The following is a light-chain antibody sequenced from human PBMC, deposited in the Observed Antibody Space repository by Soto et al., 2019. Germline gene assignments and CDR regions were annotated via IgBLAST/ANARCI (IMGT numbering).Light chain of an antibody. Sequence: QSALTQPPSVSGAPGQRVTISCTGSSSNIGAGYDVHWYQQLPGTAPKLLIYGNSNRPSGVPDRFSGSKSGTSASLAITGLQAEDEADYYCQSYASSLRGRVFGGGTKLTVL. V-gene: IGLV1-40*01. CDR3: QSYASSLRGRV. CDR2: GNS. CDR1: SSNIGAGYD. J-gene: IGLJ3*02.